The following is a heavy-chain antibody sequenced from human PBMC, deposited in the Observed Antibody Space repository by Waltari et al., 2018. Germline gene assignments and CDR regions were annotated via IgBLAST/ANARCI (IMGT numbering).Heavy chain of an antibody. D-gene: IGHD2-15*01. CDR1: GDSVSSAYF. CDR3: ARDRGRGLYLDT. J-gene: IGHJ5*02. V-gene: IGHV4-4*02. Sequence: QLQLQESGPGLVKPSGTLSLRCAVSGDSVSSAYFWNWVRQSPHKGLAWIGQVHGSGTTNYNPSFASRVTVALDTSKNLFSLKMTSATAADTAVYYCARDRGRGLYLDTWGPGTLVTVSP. CDR2: VHGSGTT.